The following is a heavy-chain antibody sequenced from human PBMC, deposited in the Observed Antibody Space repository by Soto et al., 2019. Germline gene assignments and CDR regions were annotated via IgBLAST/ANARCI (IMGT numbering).Heavy chain of an antibody. CDR2: IGGGDGST. J-gene: IGHJ3*02. D-gene: IGHD6-13*01. CDR3: AKGILVKPPGTRTFDI. CDR1: GFTFINYA. V-gene: IGHV3-23*01. Sequence: EVQLLESGGGLVQPGGSLRLSCAASGFTFINYAMSWVRQAPGKGLEWVSTIGGGDGSTYYADSVKGRFTISRANYNSALYLHMKSLRVGDTAIYYCAKGILVKPPGTRTFDIWGQGTIVIVSS.